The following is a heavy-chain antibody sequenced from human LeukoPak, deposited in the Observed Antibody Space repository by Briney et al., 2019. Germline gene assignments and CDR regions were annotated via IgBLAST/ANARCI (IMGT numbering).Heavy chain of an antibody. CDR1: GGSFSGYY. Sequence: SETLSLTCAVYGGSFSGYYWSWIRQPPGKGLEWIGEINHSGSTNYNPSLKSRVTISVDTSKNQSSLKLSSVTAADTAVYYCARQRSWVVRGPFLPWGQGTLVTVSS. J-gene: IGHJ5*02. V-gene: IGHV4-34*01. CDR2: INHSGST. CDR3: ARQRSWVVRGPFLP. D-gene: IGHD3-10*01.